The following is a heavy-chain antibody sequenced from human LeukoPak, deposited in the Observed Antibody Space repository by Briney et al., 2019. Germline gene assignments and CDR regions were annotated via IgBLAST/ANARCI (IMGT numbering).Heavy chain of an antibody. CDR3: ARYNGDLTGGFDY. Sequence: ASVKVSCKASGYTFTSYYMHWVRQAPGQGLEWMGIINPAGGSTGYAQKFQGRVTMTRDTSTGTVYMELSSLRSEDTAVYYCARYNGDLTGGFDYWGQGTLVTVSS. J-gene: IGHJ4*02. V-gene: IGHV1-46*01. D-gene: IGHD4-17*01. CDR2: INPAGGST. CDR1: GYTFTSYY.